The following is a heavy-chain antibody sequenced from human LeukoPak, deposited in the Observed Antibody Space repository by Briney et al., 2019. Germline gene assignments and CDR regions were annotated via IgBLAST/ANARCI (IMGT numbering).Heavy chain of an antibody. J-gene: IGHJ4*02. CDR3: ARESIAARRGMDY. CDR1: GGSISSGGYY. V-gene: IGHV4-31*03. Sequence: SQTLSLTCTVSGGSISSGGYYWSWIRQHPGKGLEWIGYIYYSGSTYYNPSLKSRVTISVDTSKNQFSLKLSSVSAADTAVYYCARESIAARRGMDYWGQGTLVTVSS. D-gene: IGHD6-6*01. CDR2: IYYSGST.